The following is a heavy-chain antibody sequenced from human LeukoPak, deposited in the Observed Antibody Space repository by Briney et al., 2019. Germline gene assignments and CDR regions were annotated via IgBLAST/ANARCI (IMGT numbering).Heavy chain of an antibody. CDR2: IYCSGST. V-gene: IGHV4-39*07. J-gene: IGHJ4*02. CDR3: AILRGYSYGYTDY. CDR1: GGSISSSSYY. Sequence: SETLSLTCTVSGGSISSSSYYWGWIRQPPGKGLEWIGSIYCSGSTYYNPSLESRVTISVDTSKNQFSLKLSSVTAADTAVYYCAILRGYSYGYTDYWGQGTLVTVSS. D-gene: IGHD5-18*01.